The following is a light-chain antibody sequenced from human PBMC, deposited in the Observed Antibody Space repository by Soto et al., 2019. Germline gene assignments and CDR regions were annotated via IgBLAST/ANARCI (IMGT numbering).Light chain of an antibody. J-gene: IGKJ1*01. Sequence: NRITQSPSSLSASVGDRVTITCRASLGVSDYLAWYQQKPGKVPKLLIYAASTLHSGVPSRFSGSGSGTDFTLTINSLQPEDVATYYCQKYNSAPPTFGQGTKVDIK. CDR3: QKYNSAPPT. V-gene: IGKV1-27*01. CDR1: LGVSDY. CDR2: AAS.